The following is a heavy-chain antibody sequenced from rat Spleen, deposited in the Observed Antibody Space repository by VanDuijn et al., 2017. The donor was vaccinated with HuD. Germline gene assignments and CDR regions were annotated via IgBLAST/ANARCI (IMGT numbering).Heavy chain of an antibody. Sequence: EVQLVESDGGLVQPGRSLRLSCAASGFTFSDYYMAWVRQAPRKGLEWVARISYDGSTTSYRDSVKGRFTISRDNARNTLYLQMDSLRSEDTATYYCASLMYTPDYLGVMDVWGQGTLVTVSS. CDR2: ISYDGSTT. J-gene: IGHJ3*01. CDR1: GFTFSDYY. V-gene: IGHV5-29*01. D-gene: IGHD1-6*01. CDR3: ASLMYTPDYLGVMDV.